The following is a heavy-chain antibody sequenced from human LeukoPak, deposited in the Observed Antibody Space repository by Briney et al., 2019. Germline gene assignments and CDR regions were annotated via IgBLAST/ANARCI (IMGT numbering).Heavy chain of an antibody. CDR1: GFTFSSYA. J-gene: IGHJ4*02. CDR2: ISGSGGST. V-gene: IGHV3-23*01. Sequence: GGSLRLSCAASGFTFSSYAMSWVRQAPGKGLEWVSTISGSGGSTYYADSVKGRFTISRDNSKNTLYLQMNSLRAEDTAVYYCAKRALVFGVVITGYFDYWGQGTLVTVSS. D-gene: IGHD3-3*01. CDR3: AKRALVFGVVITGYFDY.